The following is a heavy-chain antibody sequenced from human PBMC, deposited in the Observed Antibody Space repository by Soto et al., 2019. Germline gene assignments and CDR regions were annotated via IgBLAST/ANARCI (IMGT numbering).Heavy chain of an antibody. J-gene: IGHJ3*02. CDR3: ARDSSGPCCAFDI. CDR2: ISYDGSNK. CDR1: GFTFSSYG. V-gene: IGHV3-30*03. Sequence: GGSLRLSCAASGFTFSSYGMHWVRQAPGKGLEWVAVISYDGSNKYYADSVKGRFTISRDNSKNTLYLQMNSLRAEDTAVYYCARDSSGPCCAFDIWGQGTLVTVSS. D-gene: IGHD3-22*01.